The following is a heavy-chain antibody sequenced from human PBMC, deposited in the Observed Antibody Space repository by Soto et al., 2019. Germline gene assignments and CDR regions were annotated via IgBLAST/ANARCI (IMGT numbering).Heavy chain of an antibody. V-gene: IGHV1-69*06. CDR3: ARGALGYCSGGSCYLSWFDP. Sequence: QVQLVQSGAEVKKPGSSVKVSCKAFGGTFSSYAISWVRQAPGQGLEWMGGIIPIFGTANYAQKFQGRVTITADKSTSTAYMELSSLRSEDTAVYYCARGALGYCSGGSCYLSWFDPWGQGTLVTVSS. CDR1: GGTFSSYA. J-gene: IGHJ5*02. D-gene: IGHD2-15*01. CDR2: IIPIFGTA.